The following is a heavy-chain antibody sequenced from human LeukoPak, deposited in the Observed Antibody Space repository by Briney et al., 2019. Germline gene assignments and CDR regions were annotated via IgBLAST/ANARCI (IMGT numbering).Heavy chain of an antibody. V-gene: IGHV3-66*01. CDR1: GFTFSDDY. CDR3: ARDHDSSDDHNFDY. J-gene: IGHJ4*02. D-gene: IGHD3-22*01. CDR2: IYSGGST. Sequence: PGGSLRLSCAASGFTFSDDYMNWIRQAPGKGLEWVSVIYSGGSTYYADSVKGRFAISRDNSKNTLYLQMNSLRAEDTAVYYCARDHDSSDDHNFDYWGQGTLVTVSS.